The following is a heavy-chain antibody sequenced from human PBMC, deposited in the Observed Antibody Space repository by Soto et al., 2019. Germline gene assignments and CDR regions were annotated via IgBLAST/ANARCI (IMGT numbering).Heavy chain of an antibody. Sequence: PSETLSLTCTVSGCSTSSGGFYWSWIRQHPGKDLEWIGYIYYSGTTHYNPSLKSRVTISVDTSRNQFSLKLSSVTAADTAVYYCARAYSGGDSSSWYYSDYRGQGTPVTV. V-gene: IGHV4-31*03. CDR3: ARAYSGGDSSSWYYSDY. CDR1: GCSTSSGGFY. CDR2: IYYSGTT. J-gene: IGHJ4*02. D-gene: IGHD2-2*01.